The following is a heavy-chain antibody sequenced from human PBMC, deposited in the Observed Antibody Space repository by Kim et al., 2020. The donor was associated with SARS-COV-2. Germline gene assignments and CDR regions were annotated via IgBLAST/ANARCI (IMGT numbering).Heavy chain of an antibody. Sequence: GGSLRLSCAASGFTFDDYAMHWVRQAPGKGLEWVSGISWNSGSIGYADSVKGRFTISRDNAKNSLYLQMNSLRAEDTALYYCARVPRGYSYGYVFYFDY. D-gene: IGHD5-18*01. CDR1: GFTFDDYA. J-gene: IGHJ4*01. CDR2: ISWNSGSI. V-gene: IGHV3-9*01. CDR3: ARVPRGYSYGYVFYFDY.